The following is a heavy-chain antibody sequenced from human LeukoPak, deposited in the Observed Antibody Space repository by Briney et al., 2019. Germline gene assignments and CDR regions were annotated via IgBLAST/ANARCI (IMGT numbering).Heavy chain of an antibody. Sequence: PGGSLRLSCAASGFTFSSYAMHWVRQAPGKGLEYVSAISSNGGSTYYANSVKGRFTISRDNSKNTLYLQMNSLRAEDTAVYYCAKGLGCSSTSCYASNWFDPWGQGTLVTVSS. D-gene: IGHD2-2*01. J-gene: IGHJ5*02. CDR3: AKGLGCSSTSCYASNWFDP. CDR2: ISSNGGST. V-gene: IGHV3-64*01. CDR1: GFTFSSYA.